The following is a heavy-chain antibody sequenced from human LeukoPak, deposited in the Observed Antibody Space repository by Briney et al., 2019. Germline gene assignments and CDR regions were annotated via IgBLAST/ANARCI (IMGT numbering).Heavy chain of an antibody. CDR2: IKQDGSEK. Sequence: GGSLRLSCAASGFTFSSYWMSWVRQAPGKGLEWVANIKQDGSEKYYVDSVKGRSTISRDNAKNSLYLQMNSLRAEDTAVYYCARDSGGDCYDYWGQGTLVTVSS. J-gene: IGHJ4*02. D-gene: IGHD2-15*01. CDR1: GFTFSSYW. V-gene: IGHV3-7*01. CDR3: ARDSGGDCYDY.